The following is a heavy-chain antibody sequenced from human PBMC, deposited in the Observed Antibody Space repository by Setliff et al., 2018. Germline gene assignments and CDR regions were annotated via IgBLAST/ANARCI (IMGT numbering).Heavy chain of an antibody. Sequence: GGSLRLSCAASGFTFRTFSMHWVRQAPGKGLEWASSISPDSIYIYYADSVKGRLTISRDNAWDSLYLQMNSLGAEDTAVYYCARSPANGGHDAFDIWGRGTMVTVSS. CDR2: ISPDSIYI. J-gene: IGHJ3*02. D-gene: IGHD6-25*01. V-gene: IGHV3-21*01. CDR3: ARSPANGGHDAFDI. CDR1: GFTFRTFS.